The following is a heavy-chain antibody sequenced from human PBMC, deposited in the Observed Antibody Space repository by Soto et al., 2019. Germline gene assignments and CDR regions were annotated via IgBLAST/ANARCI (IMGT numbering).Heavy chain of an antibody. D-gene: IGHD6-13*01. V-gene: IGHV3-21*01. Sequence: GGSLRLSCAASGFTFSSYSMNWVRQAPGKGLEWVSSISSSSYIYYADSVKGRFTISRDNAKNSLYLQMNSLRAEDTAVYYCARDWAAAGNIPPPDAFDIWGQGTMVTVSS. CDR2: ISSSSYI. CDR1: GFTFSSYS. J-gene: IGHJ3*02. CDR3: ARDWAAAGNIPPPDAFDI.